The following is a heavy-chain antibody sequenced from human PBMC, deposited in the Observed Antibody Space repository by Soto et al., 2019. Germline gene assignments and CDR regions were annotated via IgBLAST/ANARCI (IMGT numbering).Heavy chain of an antibody. CDR1: GSSFSSYS. CDR2: ISYDGSNK. D-gene: IGHD6-13*01. Sequence: GALRLSCTTSGSSFSSYSLHWVRQAPGKGLEWVAVISYDGSNKYYADSVKGRFTVSRDSPKNTLFLQMNSLKPEDTAVYYCARAPSRAIEAPGTWGSGIEVWGQGTPVTVSS. CDR3: ARAPSRAIEAPGTWGSGIEV. J-gene: IGHJ6*02. V-gene: IGHV3-30-3*01.